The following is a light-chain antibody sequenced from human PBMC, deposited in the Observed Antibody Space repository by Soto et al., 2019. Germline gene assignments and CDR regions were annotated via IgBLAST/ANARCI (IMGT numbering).Light chain of an antibody. J-gene: IGKJ1*01. CDR2: AAS. Sequence: DIQMTQSPSSLSASVGDRVTITCRASQSISSYVNWYQQKPGKAPKLLIYAASSLASGVPSRFSGSGSGTDFILTISSLRPEDFATYYCQQSYSIPWTFGQGTEVESK. CDR1: QSISSY. V-gene: IGKV1-39*01. CDR3: QQSYSIPWT.